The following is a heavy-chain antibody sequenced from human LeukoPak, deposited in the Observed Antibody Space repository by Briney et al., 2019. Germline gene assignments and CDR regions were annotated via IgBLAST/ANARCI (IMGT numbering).Heavy chain of an antibody. CDR1: GGTFSSYA. J-gene: IGHJ3*02. D-gene: IGHD2-15*01. CDR3: ARAVVVAATGAFDI. CDR2: IIPIFGTA. Sequence: ASVKVSCKASGGTFSSYAISWVRQAPGQGLEWMGGIIPIFGTANYAQKFQGRVTITTDESTSTAYMELRSLRSDDTAVYYCARAVVVAATGAFDIWGQGTMVTVSS. V-gene: IGHV1-69*05.